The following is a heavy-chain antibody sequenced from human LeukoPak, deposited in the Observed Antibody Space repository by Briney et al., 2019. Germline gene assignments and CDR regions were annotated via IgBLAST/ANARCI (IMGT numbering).Heavy chain of an antibody. CDR2: IYTSGST. CDR1: GGSISSGSYY. Sequence: SETLSLTCTVAGGSISSGSYYWSCIRQPAGKGLEWTGRIYTSGSTNYNPSLKSRVTISVDTSKNQFSLKLSSVTAADTAVYYRARDLGPFFDYWGQGTLVTVSS. V-gene: IGHV4-61*02. J-gene: IGHJ4*02. CDR3: ARDLGPFFDY.